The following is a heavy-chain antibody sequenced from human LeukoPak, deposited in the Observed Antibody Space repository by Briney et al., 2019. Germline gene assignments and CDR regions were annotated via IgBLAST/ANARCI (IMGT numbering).Heavy chain of an antibody. D-gene: IGHD2-15*01. Sequence: AAVKVSCKASGYTFTSYYMHWVRQAPRQGLEWMGIINPSGGSTSYAQKFQGRVTMTRDTSTSTVYMELSSLRSEDTAVYYCARDLLLLGNCFDPWGQGSLVTVSS. CDR2: INPSGGST. V-gene: IGHV1-46*01. CDR3: ARDLLLLGNCFDP. CDR1: GYTFTSYY. J-gene: IGHJ5*02.